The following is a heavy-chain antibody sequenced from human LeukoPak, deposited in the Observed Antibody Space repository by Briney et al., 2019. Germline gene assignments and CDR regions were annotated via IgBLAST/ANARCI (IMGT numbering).Heavy chain of an antibody. Sequence: GGSLRLSCAASGFTFSNYGMHWVRQAPGKGLEWVAVIWYDGRNKYYADSVKGRFTISRDNSKNTLDLQMNSLRAEDTAVYYCARDGYCSSTSCRYYFDYWGQGTLVTVSS. CDR1: GFTFSNYG. D-gene: IGHD2-2*03. J-gene: IGHJ4*02. CDR2: IWYDGRNK. CDR3: ARDGYCSSTSCRYYFDY. V-gene: IGHV3-33*01.